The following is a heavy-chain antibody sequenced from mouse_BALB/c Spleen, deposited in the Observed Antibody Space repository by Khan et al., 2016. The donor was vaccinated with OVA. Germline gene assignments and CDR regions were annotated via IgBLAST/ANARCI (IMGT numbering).Heavy chain of an antibody. CDR2: ISYSGST. CDR1: GYSITSNYA. J-gene: IGHJ4*01. CDR3: ARGNYYGYAIDY. V-gene: IGHV3-2*02. Sequence: EVQLQESGPGLVKPSQSLSLTCTVTGYSITSNYAWNWIRKFPGNKLEWMGYISYSGSTSYNPYFKSRISITRDTSQNKFFLQLSSVTTEDTATYYCARGNYYGYAIDYWGQGTSVTVSS. D-gene: IGHD1-1*01.